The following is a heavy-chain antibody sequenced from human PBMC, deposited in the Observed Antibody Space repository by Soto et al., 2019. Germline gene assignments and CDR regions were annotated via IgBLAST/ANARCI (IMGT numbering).Heavy chain of an antibody. CDR3: VKDESINWYSGHFRH. CDR2: SHWNSGSI. V-gene: IGHV3-9*01. Sequence: EVQLVESGGGLVQPGRSLRLSCAASGFTFDDYAMHWVRQVPGKGLEWVSGSHWNSGSIGYGDSVKGRFAISRDNAKNSLHLQMNSLSAEDTAFYYCVKDESINWYSGHFRHWGQGTLVTVSS. D-gene: IGHD6-13*01. J-gene: IGHJ1*01. CDR1: GFTFDDYA.